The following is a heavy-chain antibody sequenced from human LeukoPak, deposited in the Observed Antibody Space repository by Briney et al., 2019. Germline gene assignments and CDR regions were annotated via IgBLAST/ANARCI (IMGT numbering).Heavy chain of an antibody. D-gene: IGHD2-2*01. Sequence: GGSLRLSCAASGFTYSSYSMNWVRQAPGKGLEWVSSISSSSSYIYYADSVKGRFTISRDNAKNSLYLQMNSLRAEDTAVYYCASPGAPTSFDYWGQGTLVTVSS. CDR3: ASPGAPTSFDY. CDR2: ISSSSSYI. V-gene: IGHV3-21*01. J-gene: IGHJ4*02. CDR1: GFTYSSYS.